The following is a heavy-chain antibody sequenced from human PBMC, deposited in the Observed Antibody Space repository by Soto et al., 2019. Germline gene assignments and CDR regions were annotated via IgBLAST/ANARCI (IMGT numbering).Heavy chain of an antibody. D-gene: IGHD4-4*01. CDR3: ARGRALYSNYDS. J-gene: IGHJ5*01. CDR1: GGSISSGDYF. CDR2: IYYSGST. V-gene: IGHV4-31*03. Sequence: QVQLQESGPGLVKPSQTLSLTCTVSGGSISSGDYFWSWIRQYQGQGLEWIGYIYYSGSTYYNPSLKTRVTISLDTSKSQFSLKLSSMTAADTAVYYCARGRALYSNYDSWGQGTLVTVSS.